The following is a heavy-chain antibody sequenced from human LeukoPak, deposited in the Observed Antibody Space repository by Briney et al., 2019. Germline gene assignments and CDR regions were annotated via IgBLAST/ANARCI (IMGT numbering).Heavy chain of an antibody. CDR2: IYYSGST. CDR1: GGSISSYY. Sequence: SETLSLTCTVSGGSISSYYWSWIRQPPGKGLEWIGYIYYSGSTNYNPSLKSRVTISVDTSKNQFSLKLSSVTAADTAVYYCARAVIGDGYNQYYFDYWGQGTLVTVSS. CDR3: ARAVIGDGYNQYYFDY. D-gene: IGHD5-12*01. V-gene: IGHV4-59*01. J-gene: IGHJ4*02.